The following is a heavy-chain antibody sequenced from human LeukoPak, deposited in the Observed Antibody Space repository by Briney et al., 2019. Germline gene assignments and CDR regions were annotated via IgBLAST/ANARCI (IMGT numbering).Heavy chain of an antibody. Sequence: PGVSLRLSCVVSGFTFSNYGMHWARQAPGKGLEWVTFIRYDGSNKYYADSVKGRFTISRDNSKNTLYLQMNSLRAEDTAVYYCAKAFSAKQWLAAPPFDYWGQGTLVTVSS. CDR2: IRYDGSNK. V-gene: IGHV3-30*02. CDR3: AKAFSAKQWLAAPPFDY. D-gene: IGHD6-19*01. CDR1: GFTFSNYG. J-gene: IGHJ4*02.